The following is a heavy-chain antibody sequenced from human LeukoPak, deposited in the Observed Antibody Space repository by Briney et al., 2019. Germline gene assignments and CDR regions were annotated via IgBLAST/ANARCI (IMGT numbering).Heavy chain of an antibody. CDR2: ISGSGGST. D-gene: IGHD3-10*01. CDR3: ANYYGSGSYSTNYFDY. V-gene: IGHV3-23*01. Sequence: GGSLRLSCAASGFTLSSYAMSWVRQAPGKGLEWVSAISGSGGSTYYADSVKGRFTISRDNSKNTLYLQMNSLRAEDTAVYYCANYYGSGSYSTNYFDYWGQGTLVTVSS. CDR1: GFTLSSYA. J-gene: IGHJ4*02.